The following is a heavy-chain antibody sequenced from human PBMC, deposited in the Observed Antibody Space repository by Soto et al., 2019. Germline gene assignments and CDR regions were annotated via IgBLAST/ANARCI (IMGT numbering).Heavy chain of an antibody. D-gene: IGHD3-3*01. J-gene: IGHJ6*02. V-gene: IGHV1-18*01. CDR2: ISAYNGNT. CDR1: GYTFTSYG. Sequence: ASVKVSCKASGYTFTSYGISWVRQAPGQGLEWMGWISAYNGNTNYAQKLQGRVTMTTDTSTSTAYMELRSLRSDDTAVYYCARVVGFWSGYPKPDYGMDVWGQGTTVTVSS. CDR3: ARVVGFWSGYPKPDYGMDV.